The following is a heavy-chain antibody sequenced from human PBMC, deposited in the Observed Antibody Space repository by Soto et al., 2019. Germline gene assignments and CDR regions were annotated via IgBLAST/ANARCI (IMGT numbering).Heavy chain of an antibody. CDR1: GYTFTSYG. CDR2: ISAYNGNT. V-gene: IGHV1-18*01. D-gene: IGHD3-10*01. J-gene: IGHJ4*02. CDR3: ARDYGRSDLTDPIDY. Sequence: ASVKVSCKASGYTFTSYGISWVRQAPGQGLEWMGWISAYNGNTNYAQKLQGRVTMTTDTSTGTAYMELRSLRSDDTAVYYCARDYGRSDLTDPIDYWGQGTLVTVSS.